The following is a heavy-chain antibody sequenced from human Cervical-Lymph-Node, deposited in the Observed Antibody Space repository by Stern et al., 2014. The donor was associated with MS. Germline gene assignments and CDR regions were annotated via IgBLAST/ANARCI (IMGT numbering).Heavy chain of an antibody. V-gene: IGHV5-51*01. CDR2: IFPGGSDI. CDR1: GYTFTSYW. CDR3: ARQRYFDY. Sequence: VQLVESGPEVKKPGESLKISCQASGYTFTSYWIGWVRQTPGKGLEWIAMIFPGGSDIRYSPSFQGQVPISADKSSITAYLQWTNLKASDTAIYYCARQRYFDYWGQGTLVTVSS. J-gene: IGHJ4*02.